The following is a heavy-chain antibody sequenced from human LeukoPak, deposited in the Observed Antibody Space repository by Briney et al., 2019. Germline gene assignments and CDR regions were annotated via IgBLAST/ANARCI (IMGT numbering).Heavy chain of an antibody. CDR2: IYYSGST. Sequence: SETLSLTCTVSGGSISSGGYYWSWIRQHPGKGLEWIGYIYYSGSTYYNPSLKSRVTTSVDRSKNQFSLKLSSVTAADTAVYYCARAYCSGGSCYSGFDYWGQGTLVTVSS. V-gene: IGHV4-31*03. J-gene: IGHJ4*02. CDR1: GGSISSGGYY. CDR3: ARAYCSGGSCYSGFDY. D-gene: IGHD2-15*01.